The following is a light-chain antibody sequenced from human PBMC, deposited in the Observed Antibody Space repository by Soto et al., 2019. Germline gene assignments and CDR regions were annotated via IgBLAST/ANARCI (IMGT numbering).Light chain of an antibody. V-gene: IGKV3-15*01. J-gene: IGKJ1*01. CDR3: QQYNDWPPWT. CDR2: GAS. CDR1: QSVSNK. Sequence: EILMTQSPATLSLSPGDRATLSCRASQSVSNKLAWYQQRPGQAPRLLIYGASTRATGIPARFSGSGSGTELTLTISSLQSEDFAVYYCQQYNDWPPWTFGQGTKVDIK.